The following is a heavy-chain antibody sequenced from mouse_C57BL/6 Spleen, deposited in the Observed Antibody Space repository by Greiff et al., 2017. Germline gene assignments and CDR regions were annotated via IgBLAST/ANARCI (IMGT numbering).Heavy chain of an antibody. Sequence: QVQLKESGPGLVAPSQSLSITCTVSGFSLTSYAVSWVRQPPGKGLEWLGVIWTGGGTNYNSALKSRLSISKDNSKSQVFLKMNSLQTDDTARYYCARDYGSSPLYAMDYWGQGTSVTVSS. CDR2: IWTGGGT. D-gene: IGHD1-1*01. CDR1: GFSLTSYA. J-gene: IGHJ4*01. CDR3: ARDYGSSPLYAMDY. V-gene: IGHV2-9-1*01.